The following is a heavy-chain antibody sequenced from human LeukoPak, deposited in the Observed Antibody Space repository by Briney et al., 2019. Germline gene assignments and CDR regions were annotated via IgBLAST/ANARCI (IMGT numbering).Heavy chain of an antibody. D-gene: IGHD3-9*01. CDR3: ARAGGFLLRYFDWLLHMLNDP. Sequence: GGSLRLSCAASGFTFSSYAMHWVRQAPAKGLEWVAVISYDGSNKYYADSVKGRFTISRDNSKNTLYLQMNSLRAEDTAVYYCARAGGFLLRYFDWLLHMLNDPWGQGTLVTVSS. J-gene: IGHJ5*02. CDR1: GFTFSSYA. V-gene: IGHV3-30-3*01. CDR2: ISYDGSNK.